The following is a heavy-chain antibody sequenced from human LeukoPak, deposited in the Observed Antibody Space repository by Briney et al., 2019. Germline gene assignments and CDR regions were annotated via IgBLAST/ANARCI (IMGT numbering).Heavy chain of an antibody. V-gene: IGHV3-30*03. CDR2: ISYDGSNK. J-gene: IGHJ4*02. D-gene: IGHD6-19*01. CDR1: GSTFSSYN. Sequence: PGGSLRLSCAASGSTFSSYNMNWVRQAPGKGLEWVAVISYDGSNKYYADSVKGRFTVSRDNSKNTLYLQMNSLRADDTAVYYCARGGGESSSGQLFDYWGQGTLVTVSS. CDR3: ARGGGESSSGQLFDY.